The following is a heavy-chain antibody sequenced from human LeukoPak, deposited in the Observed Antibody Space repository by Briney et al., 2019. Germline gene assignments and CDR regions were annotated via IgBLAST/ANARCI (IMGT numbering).Heavy chain of an antibody. V-gene: IGHV3-23*01. CDR3: AKALPTMVRGHRGGYFDY. D-gene: IGHD3-10*01. Sequence: PGGFLRLSCAASGFTFSSYAMSWVRQAPGKGLEWVSAISGSGGSTYYADSVKGRFTISRDNSKNTLYLQMNSLRAEDTAVYYCAKALPTMVRGHRGGYFDYWGQGTLVTVSS. CDR1: GFTFSSYA. CDR2: ISGSGGST. J-gene: IGHJ4*02.